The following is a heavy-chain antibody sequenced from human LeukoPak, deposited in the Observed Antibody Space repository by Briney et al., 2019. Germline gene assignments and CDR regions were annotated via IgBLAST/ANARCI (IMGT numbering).Heavy chain of an antibody. CDR3: ARHYYASGHSTPRQPAY. V-gene: IGHV4-39*01. CDR2: IYYSGST. J-gene: IGHJ4*02. D-gene: IGHD3-10*01. Sequence: SETLSLTCTVSGGSINSNTYYGGGIRQPPGKGLEWIGNIYYSGSTDYNPSLKSRATMSVDTSKNQFSLKLNSVTAADTAVYYCARHYYASGHSTPRQPAYWGQGILVTVSS. CDR1: GGSINSNTYY.